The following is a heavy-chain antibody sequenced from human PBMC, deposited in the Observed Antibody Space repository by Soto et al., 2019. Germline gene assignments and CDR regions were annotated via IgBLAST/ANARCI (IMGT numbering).Heavy chain of an antibody. J-gene: IGHJ6*02. CDR2: INHSGNT. CDR1: GGSVSGYY. V-gene: IGHV4-34*01. D-gene: IGHD1-1*01. CDR3: ARDLWVEPELYYYGMDV. Sequence: PSETLSLTCAVDGGSVSGYYWTWIRQPPGKGLEWIGEINHSGNTNYNPSLESRVTMSVDTSKNHFSLRLTSVTAADTAVYYCARDLWVEPELYYYGMDVWGQGTTVTVSS.